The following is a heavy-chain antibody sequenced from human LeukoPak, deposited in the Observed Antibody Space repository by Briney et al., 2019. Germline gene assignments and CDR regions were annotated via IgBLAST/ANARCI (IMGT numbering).Heavy chain of an antibody. D-gene: IGHD6-19*01. Sequence: PGGSLRLSCAASGFTVGTNYMSWVRQAPGKGLEWVSVFYSGGDRYYADSVKGRFTISRDNSKNTVYLQMNSLRPEDTAVYYCARNSVAGTGNYWGQGTLVTVSS. J-gene: IGHJ4*02. V-gene: IGHV3-53*01. CDR3: ARNSVAGTGNY. CDR2: FYSGGDR. CDR1: GFTVGTNY.